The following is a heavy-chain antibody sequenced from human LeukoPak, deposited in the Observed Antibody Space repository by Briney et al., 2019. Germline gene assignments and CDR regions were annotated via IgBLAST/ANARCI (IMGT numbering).Heavy chain of an antibody. CDR3: ARHPILAPAGGGWVDA. CDR2: IYSGDSAT. V-gene: IGHV5-51*01. D-gene: IGHD6-13*01. CDR1: GYSFTSYW. J-gene: IGHJ5*02. Sequence: GESLKISCKGSGYSFTSYWIGWVRQMPGKGLEWMGIIYSGDSATRYSPSFQGQVTISADKSISTAYLQWSSLKASDTAMYTRARHPILAPAGGGWVDAWGQGTLVSVRS.